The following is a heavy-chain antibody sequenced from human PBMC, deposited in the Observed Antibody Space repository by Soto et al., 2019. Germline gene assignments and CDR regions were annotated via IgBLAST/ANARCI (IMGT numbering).Heavy chain of an antibody. Sequence: RESLKISCKGSGYSFTSYWIGWVRQMPRKGLEWMGIIYPGDSDTRYSPSFQGQVTISADKSISTAYLQWSSLKASDTALYYCARSRTSGWNYDAFDIWGQGTMVTV. V-gene: IGHV5-51*01. CDR2: IYPGDSDT. CDR3: ARSRTSGWNYDAFDI. J-gene: IGHJ3*02. CDR1: GYSFTSYW. D-gene: IGHD6-19*01.